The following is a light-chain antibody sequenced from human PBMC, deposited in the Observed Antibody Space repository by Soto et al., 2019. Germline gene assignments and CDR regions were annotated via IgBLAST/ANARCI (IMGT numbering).Light chain of an antibody. CDR3: QQVDNFPHT. CDR1: QSIGNW. CDR2: GAS. V-gene: IGKV1-12*01. J-gene: IGKJ2*01. Sequence: DVQMTQTPSSLSASVGDRVILTCRASQSIGNWLVWYQQKPGKVPEVLIYGASSLQAGVPSRFTGSGSGTDFTLTISSLQPEDFATYYCQQVDNFPHTFGQGTKLEV.